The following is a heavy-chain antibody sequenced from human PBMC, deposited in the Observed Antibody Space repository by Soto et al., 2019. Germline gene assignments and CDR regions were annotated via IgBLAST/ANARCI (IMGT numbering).Heavy chain of an antibody. CDR2: INPNSGGT. Sequence: GASVKVSCKASGYTFTGYYMHWVRQAPGQGLEWMGWINPNSGGTNYAQKFQGWVTMTRDTSISTAYMELSRLRSDDTAVYYCARDGCTNGVCYGAFDIWGQGTMVT. V-gene: IGHV1-2*04. CDR3: ARDGCTNGVCYGAFDI. D-gene: IGHD2-8*01. J-gene: IGHJ3*02. CDR1: GYTFTGYY.